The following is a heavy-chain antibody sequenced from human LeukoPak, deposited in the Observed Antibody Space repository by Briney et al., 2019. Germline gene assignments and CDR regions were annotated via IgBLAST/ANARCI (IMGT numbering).Heavy chain of an antibody. CDR3: ATNYYDYVWGSYRYYFDC. CDR2: ISAYNGNT. J-gene: IGHJ4*02. V-gene: IGHV1-18*01. CDR1: GYTFTSYG. D-gene: IGHD3-16*02. Sequence: ASVNVSCKASGYTFTSYGISWVRQAPGQGLEWMGWISAYNGNTNYAQKLQGRVTMTTDTSTSTAYMELRSLRSDDTAVYYCATNYYDYVWGSYRYYFDCWGQGTLVTVSS.